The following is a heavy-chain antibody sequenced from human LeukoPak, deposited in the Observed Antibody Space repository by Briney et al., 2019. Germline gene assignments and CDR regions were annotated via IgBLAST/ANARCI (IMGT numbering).Heavy chain of an antibody. CDR2: IYYSGST. CDR1: GGSISSYY. CDR3: ARRSNYYDSSGYYYGYFDY. Sequence: SETLSLTCTVSGGSISSYYWSWIRQPPGKGLEWIGYIYYSGSTNYNPSLKSRVIISVDTSKNQFSLKLSSVTAADTAVYYCARRSNYYDSSGYYYGYFDYWGQGTLVTVSS. J-gene: IGHJ4*02. D-gene: IGHD3-22*01. V-gene: IGHV4-59*08.